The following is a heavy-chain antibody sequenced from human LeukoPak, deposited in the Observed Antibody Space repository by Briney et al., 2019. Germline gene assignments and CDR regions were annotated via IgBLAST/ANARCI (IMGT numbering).Heavy chain of an antibody. J-gene: IGHJ1*01. CDR2: INAGNGNT. CDR3: ARRAAAAGWPEYFQH. D-gene: IGHD6-13*01. V-gene: IGHV1-3*01. CDR1: GYTFTSYA. Sequence: ASVKVSCKASGYTFTSYAMHWVRQAPGQRLEWMGWINAGNGNTKYSQEFQGRVTMTTDTSTSTAYMELRSLRSDDTAVYYCARRAAAAGWPEYFQHWGQGTLVTVSS.